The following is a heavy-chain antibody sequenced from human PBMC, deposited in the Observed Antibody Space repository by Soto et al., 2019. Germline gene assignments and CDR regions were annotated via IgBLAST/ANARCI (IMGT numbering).Heavy chain of an antibody. V-gene: IGHV3-23*01. Sequence: GSLRLSCAASGFTFSSYAMSWVRQAPGKGLEWVSAISGSGGSTYYADSVKGRFTISRDNSKNTMYLQMNSLRAEDTALYYCAKGGVWFGNYGMDVWGQGTTVTVSS. CDR1: GFTFSSYA. CDR2: ISGSGGST. D-gene: IGHD3-10*01. J-gene: IGHJ6*02. CDR3: AKGGVWFGNYGMDV.